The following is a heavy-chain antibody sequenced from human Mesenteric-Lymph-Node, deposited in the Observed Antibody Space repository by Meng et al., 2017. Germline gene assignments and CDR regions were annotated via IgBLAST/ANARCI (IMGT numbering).Heavy chain of an antibody. J-gene: IGHJ3*02. CDR3: ARIRVERAAGTAFDI. Sequence: GESLKISCSASGFTFGFYSMNWVRQAPGKGLEWVSSISSSSTYIYYADSVKGRFSISRDNANSSLLLQMNSLRVEDTATYYCARIRVERAAGTAFDIWGQGTMVTVSS. V-gene: IGHV3-21*01. CDR2: ISSSSTYI. CDR1: GFTFGFYS. D-gene: IGHD1-1*01.